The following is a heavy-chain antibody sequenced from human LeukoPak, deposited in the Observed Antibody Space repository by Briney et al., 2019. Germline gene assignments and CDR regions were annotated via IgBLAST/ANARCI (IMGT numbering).Heavy chain of an antibody. J-gene: IGHJ3*02. CDR1: GFISSTYE. D-gene: IGHD3-22*01. Sequence: PGGSLRLSCAASGFISSTYEMNWVRQAPGRGLEWVSYISRGGNTIYYADSVRGGFTISRDNAKNSLYLQMNGLRAEDTAVYYCARGGNIGYNYNAFDIWGQGTMVTVSS. CDR2: ISRGGNTI. CDR3: ARGGNIGYNYNAFDI. V-gene: IGHV3-48*03.